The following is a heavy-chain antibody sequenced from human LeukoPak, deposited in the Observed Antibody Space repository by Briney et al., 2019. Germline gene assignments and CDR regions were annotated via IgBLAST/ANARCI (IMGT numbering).Heavy chain of an antibody. J-gene: IGHJ4*02. CDR3: ARGGDSSGYYYPLFDY. D-gene: IGHD3-22*01. Sequence: PSETLSLTCTVSGGSISSYYWSWIRQPPGKGLEWIGYIYYSGSTNYNPSLKSRVTISVDTSKNLFSLKLSSVTAADTAVYYCARGGDSSGYYYPLFDYWGQGTLVTVSS. V-gene: IGHV4-59*01. CDR2: IYYSGST. CDR1: GGSISSYY.